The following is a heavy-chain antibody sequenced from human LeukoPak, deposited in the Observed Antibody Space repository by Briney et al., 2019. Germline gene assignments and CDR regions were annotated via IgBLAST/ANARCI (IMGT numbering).Heavy chain of an antibody. D-gene: IGHD2/OR15-2a*01. CDR2: IYYSGST. V-gene: IGHV4-39*01. CDR1: GGSISSSSYY. Sequence: PSETLSLTCTVSGGSISSSSYYWGWIRQPPGKGLEWIGSIYYSGSTYYNPSLKSRVTISVDTSKNQFSLKLSSVTAADTAVYYCARHPPLFLWFDPWGQGTLVTVSS. J-gene: IGHJ5*02. CDR3: ARHPPLFLWFDP.